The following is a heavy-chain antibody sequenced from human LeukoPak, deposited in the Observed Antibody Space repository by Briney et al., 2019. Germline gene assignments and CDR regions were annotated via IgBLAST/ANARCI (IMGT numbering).Heavy chain of an antibody. CDR1: GDSASSNSAA. Sequence: SQTLSLTCALSGDSASSNSAAWNWITQSPSRGLEWLGRTYYRSKWYNEYGVSLKSPITIKAVKSKNQYSPQLNALTPEDTAIYYCGRGETGIDPWGQGTLVTVSS. CDR3: GRGETGIDP. D-gene: IGHD1-14*01. J-gene: IGHJ5*02. V-gene: IGHV6-1*01. CDR2: TYYRSKWYN.